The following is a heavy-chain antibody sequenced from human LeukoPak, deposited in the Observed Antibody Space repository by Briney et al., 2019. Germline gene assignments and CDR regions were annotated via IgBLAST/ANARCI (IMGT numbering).Heavy chain of an antibody. CDR3: ARSRGYPARDDF. Sequence: GGSLRLSCAASGFTFSSYAMIWVRQAPGKGLEGVSAISGSGASTFYADSMKGRFTISRDNSKNMLYIQINSLRAEDPAVYFCARSRGYPARDDFWGQGTLVTVSS. V-gene: IGHV3-23*01. D-gene: IGHD3-22*01. CDR1: GFTFSSYA. CDR2: ISGSGAST. J-gene: IGHJ4*01.